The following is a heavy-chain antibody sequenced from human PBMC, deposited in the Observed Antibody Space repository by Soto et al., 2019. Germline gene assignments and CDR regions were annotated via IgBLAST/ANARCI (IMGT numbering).Heavy chain of an antibody. D-gene: IGHD3-10*01. CDR3: ATSFGSGYRAFDY. J-gene: IGHJ4*02. CDR2: FNPILSMS. Sequence: QVQLVQSGAEVKKPGSSVKVSCKASGDTFNFYTINWVRQAPGLGLEWMGRFNPILSMSNSALRFQGRVTLTADKSRSTAYMVLRSLRSDDTAVYYCATSFGSGYRAFDYWGQGALVTVSS. V-gene: IGHV1-69*02. CDR1: GDTFNFYT.